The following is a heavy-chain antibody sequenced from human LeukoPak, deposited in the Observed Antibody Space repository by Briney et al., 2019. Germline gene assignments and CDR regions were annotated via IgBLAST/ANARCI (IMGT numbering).Heavy chain of an antibody. V-gene: IGHV3-30*02. D-gene: IGHD3-10*01. CDR1: GFTFNNYG. CDR3: AKDRALWFGEFDY. CDR2: IRYDENNN. Sequence: GGSLRLSCAASGFTFNNYGMHWVRQAPGKGLEWVAFIRYDENNNYYADSVKGRFTNSRDNSKNTLYLQMNSLRTEDTAVYYCAKDRALWFGEFDYWGQGILVTVSS. J-gene: IGHJ4*02.